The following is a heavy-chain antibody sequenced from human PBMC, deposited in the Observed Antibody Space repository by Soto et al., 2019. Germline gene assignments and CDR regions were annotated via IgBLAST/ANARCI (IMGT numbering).Heavy chain of an antibody. Sequence: VQLVESGGGLVQPGGSLRLSCVASEFSFSTYWMHWVRQAPGKGLMWVARIDTTGSTTTYADSVQGRFTISRDNDKNTMYLQMNSVRDEDTAIYFCASVSAAQYYYGMDAWGQGTKVTV. CDR1: EFSFSTYW. CDR3: ASVSAAQYYYGMDA. V-gene: IGHV3-74*01. D-gene: IGHD2-15*01. J-gene: IGHJ6*02. CDR2: IDTTGSTT.